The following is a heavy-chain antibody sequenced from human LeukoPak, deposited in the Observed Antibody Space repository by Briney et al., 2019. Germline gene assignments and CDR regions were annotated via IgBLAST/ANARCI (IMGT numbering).Heavy chain of an antibody. J-gene: IGHJ6*04. D-gene: IGHD3-10*02. CDR3: AELGITMIGGV. CDR1: GFTFSSYW. Sequence: PGGSLRLSCAASGFTFSSYWMHWVRQAPAKGLVWVSRINSDGSSTRYADSVKGRFTISRDNTKNTLHLQMNSLRAEDTAVYYCAELGITMIGGVRGKGTTVTISS. CDR2: INSDGSST. V-gene: IGHV3-74*01.